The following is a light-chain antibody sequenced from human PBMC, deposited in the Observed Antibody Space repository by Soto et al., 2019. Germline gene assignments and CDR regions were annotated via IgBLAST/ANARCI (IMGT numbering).Light chain of an antibody. V-gene: IGKV1-5*01. Sequence: DIQMTQSPSTLSASVGDRVTITCRASQSISSWLAWYQQKPGKAPKLLIYDASSLESGVPSRFSGSGSGTEFTPTISSLQPDDFATYYCQQYNSYPIFTFGPGTKVDIK. CDR1: QSISSW. CDR3: QQYNSYPIFT. J-gene: IGKJ3*01. CDR2: DAS.